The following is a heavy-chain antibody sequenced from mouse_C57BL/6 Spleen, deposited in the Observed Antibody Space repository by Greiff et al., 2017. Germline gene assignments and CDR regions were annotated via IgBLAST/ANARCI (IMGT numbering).Heavy chain of an antibody. CDR1: GYAFTNYL. V-gene: IGHV1-54*01. CDR3: ARSEYYGSSFAY. Sequence: VQLQQSGAELVRPGTSVKVSCKASGYAFTNYLIEWVKQRPGQGLEWIGVINPGSGGTNSNEKFKGKATLTADKSSSTAYMQLSSLTSEDSAVYFCARSEYYGSSFAYWGQGTLVTVSA. J-gene: IGHJ3*01. CDR2: INPGSGGT. D-gene: IGHD1-1*01.